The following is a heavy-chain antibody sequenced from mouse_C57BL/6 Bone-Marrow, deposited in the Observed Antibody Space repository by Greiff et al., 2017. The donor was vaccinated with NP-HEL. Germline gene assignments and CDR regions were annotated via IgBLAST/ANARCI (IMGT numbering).Heavy chain of an antibody. CDR2: IYPRDGST. V-gene: IGHV1-55*01. Sequence: QVQLQQPGAELVKPGASVKLSCQASGYTFTSSWITWVKQRPGPGLEWIGDIYPRDGSTKYNEKFTGKATLTVDKSSSHAYVQLNILTSEDSAVYFCARRMYYGSRKGDYMDYWGQGTSLTVSS. CDR3: ARRMYYGSRKGDYMDY. J-gene: IGHJ2*02. CDR1: GYTFTSSW. D-gene: IGHD1-1*01.